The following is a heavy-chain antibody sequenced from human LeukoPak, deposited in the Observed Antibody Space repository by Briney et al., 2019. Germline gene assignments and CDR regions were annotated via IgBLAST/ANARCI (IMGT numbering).Heavy chain of an antibody. Sequence: GSLRLSCAASGFTFSSYWMSWVRQAPGKGLEWVANIKQDGSEKYYVDSVKGRFTISRDNAKNSLYLQMNSLRAEDAAVYYCARVLTSYDILTGYQPTDAFDIWGQGTMVTVSP. J-gene: IGHJ3*02. CDR1: GFTFSSYW. CDR3: ARVLTSYDILTGYQPTDAFDI. D-gene: IGHD3-9*01. CDR2: IKQDGSEK. V-gene: IGHV3-7*03.